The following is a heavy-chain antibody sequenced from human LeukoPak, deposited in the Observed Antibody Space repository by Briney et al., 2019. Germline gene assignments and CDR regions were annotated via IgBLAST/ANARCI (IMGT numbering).Heavy chain of an antibody. J-gene: IGHJ4*02. D-gene: IGHD2-2*01. CDR2: MYSTGTT. CDR1: GFSVSTNY. Sequence: PGGSLRLSCAVTGFSVSTNYMNWVRQAPGKGPEWVSVMYSTGTTYYADSVKGRFTVSRDNSKNTLYPQMSSLRAEDTAVYYCAREGYCSTTRCSYFDNWGQGTLVTVSS. V-gene: IGHV3-53*01. CDR3: AREGYCSTTRCSYFDN.